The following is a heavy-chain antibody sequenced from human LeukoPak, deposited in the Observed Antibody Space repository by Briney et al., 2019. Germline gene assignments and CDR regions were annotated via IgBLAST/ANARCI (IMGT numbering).Heavy chain of an antibody. J-gene: IGHJ4*02. CDR2: IRYDGSNK. D-gene: IGHD6-19*01. V-gene: IGHV3-30*02. Sequence: PGGSLRLSCAASGFTFSGSGMHWVRQAPGKGLEWVAFIRYDGSNKYYADSVKGRFTISRDNSKNTLYLQMNSLRAEDTAVYYCAKDFEIAVAGNIDYWGQGTLVTVSS. CDR3: AKDFEIAVAGNIDY. CDR1: GFTFSGSG.